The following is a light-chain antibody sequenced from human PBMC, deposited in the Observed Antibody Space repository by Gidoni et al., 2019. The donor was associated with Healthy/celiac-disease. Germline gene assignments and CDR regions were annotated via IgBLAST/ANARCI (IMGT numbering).Light chain of an antibody. CDR3: QQYGSSPRT. Sequence: VLTPTPGTRSLSPGERATLSCRASQSVSSSDLAWYHQKPGQAPRPLIYGASSRATGSPYRFMGSESGTDFTLTISRLEPEDFAVYYCQQYGSSPRTFGQGTKVEIK. CDR2: GAS. J-gene: IGKJ1*01. CDR1: QSVSSSD. V-gene: IGKV3-20*01.